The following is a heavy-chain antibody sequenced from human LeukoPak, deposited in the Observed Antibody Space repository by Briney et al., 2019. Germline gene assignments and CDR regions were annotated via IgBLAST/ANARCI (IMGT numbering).Heavy chain of an antibody. CDR1: GFTVSSSY. Sequence: GGSLRLSCAASGFTVSSSYMNWVRQAPGKGLEWVSSISSSGVYTYYADSVKGRFTISRDNAENSLYLQMDSLRAEDTGLYYCARGREPYTNTDWFDPWGQGTLVTVSS. CDR2: ISSSGVYT. V-gene: IGHV3-21*01. CDR3: ARGREPYTNTDWFDP. D-gene: IGHD2-2*02. J-gene: IGHJ5*02.